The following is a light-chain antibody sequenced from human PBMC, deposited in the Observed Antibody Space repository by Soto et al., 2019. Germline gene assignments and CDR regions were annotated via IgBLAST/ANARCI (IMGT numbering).Light chain of an antibody. J-gene: IGKJ4*01. CDR2: WAS. Sequence: DIVMTQSQKFLTVSLDERATINCKASQSLLNNSNNKNHLAWYQQKPGQPPKLLIFWASTRESGVPDRFSGSESGTDFTLTISSLQAEDVAVYYCQQYYSPPLPFGGGA. CDR3: QQYYSPPLP. CDR1: QSLLNNSNNKNH. V-gene: IGKV4-1*01.